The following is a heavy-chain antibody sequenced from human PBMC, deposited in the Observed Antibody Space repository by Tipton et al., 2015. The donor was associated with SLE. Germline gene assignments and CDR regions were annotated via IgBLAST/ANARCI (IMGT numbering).Heavy chain of an antibody. CDR1: GFTFDDYG. D-gene: IGHD3-22*01. CDR2: INWNGGST. V-gene: IGHV3-20*01. J-gene: IGHJ3*02. Sequence: SLRLSCAASGFTFDDYGMSWVRQAPGKGLEWVSGINWNGGSTGYADSVKGRFTISRDNAKNSLYLQMNSLRAEDTALYHCAASYDSSGYGDAFDIWGQVTMVTVSS. CDR3: AASYDSSGYGDAFDI.